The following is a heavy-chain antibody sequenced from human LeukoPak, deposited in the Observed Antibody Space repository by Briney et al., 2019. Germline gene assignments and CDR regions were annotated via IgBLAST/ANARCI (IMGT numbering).Heavy chain of an antibody. V-gene: IGHV3-7*03. CDR2: INKDGGEK. CDR1: GFTFSSYW. CDR3: AKGDSSSWGVFDY. J-gene: IGHJ4*02. D-gene: IGHD6-13*01. Sequence: GGSLRLSCAASGFTFSSYWMSWVRQAPGKGLEWVANINKDGGEKYYVDSVKGRFTISRDNSENTLYLQMNSLRAEDTAIYYCAKGDSSSWGVFDYWGQGTLVTVSS.